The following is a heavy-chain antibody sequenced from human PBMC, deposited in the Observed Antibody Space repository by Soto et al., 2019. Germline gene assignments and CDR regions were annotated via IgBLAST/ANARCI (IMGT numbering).Heavy chain of an antibody. CDR2: INPSGGST. J-gene: IGHJ6*02. D-gene: IGHD2-8*01. V-gene: IGHV1-46*01. Sequence: GASVKVSCKASGYTFTSYYMHWVRQAPGQGLEWMGIINPSGGSTSYAQKFQGRVTMTRDTSTSTVYMELSSLRSEDTAVYYCARDRGCTNGVCLFNYYYGMDVWGQGTTVTVSS. CDR3: ARDRGCTNGVCLFNYYYGMDV. CDR1: GYTFTSYY.